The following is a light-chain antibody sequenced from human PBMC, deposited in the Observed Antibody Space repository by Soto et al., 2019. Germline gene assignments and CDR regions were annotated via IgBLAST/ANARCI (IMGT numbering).Light chain of an antibody. CDR3: QQRGNWPIT. Sequence: EIVLTQSPATLSLSPGDVATLSCRASQSVNYYLAWYQQQPGQAPRLLIYDTSNRATGIPARFSGSGSGTDFTLTISSLEPEDFAVYYCQQRGNWPITFGQGTRLEVK. V-gene: IGKV3-11*01. J-gene: IGKJ5*01. CDR2: DTS. CDR1: QSVNYY.